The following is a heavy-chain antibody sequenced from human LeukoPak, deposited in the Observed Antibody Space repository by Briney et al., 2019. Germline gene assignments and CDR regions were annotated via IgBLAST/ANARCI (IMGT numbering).Heavy chain of an antibody. CDR3: ARGLRYSTGWYYFDY. CDR1: GFTVSSNY. D-gene: IGHD6-19*01. CDR2: IYSGGST. J-gene: IGHJ4*02. V-gene: IGHV3-53*01. Sequence: PGGSLRLSCVASGFTVSSNYMSWVRQAPGKGLEWVSVIYSGGSTYYADSVKGRFTISRDNSKNTLYLQMNSLRADDTAVYYCARGLRYSTGWYYFDYWGQGTLVTVSS.